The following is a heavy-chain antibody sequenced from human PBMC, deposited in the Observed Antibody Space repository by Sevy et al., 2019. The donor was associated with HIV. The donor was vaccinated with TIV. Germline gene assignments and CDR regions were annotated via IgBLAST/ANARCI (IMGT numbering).Heavy chain of an antibody. V-gene: IGHV4-34*01. J-gene: IGHJ4*02. CDR2: INHSGRT. D-gene: IGHD6-6*01. CDR1: GGSFSGYY. Sequence: SETLSLTCAVYGGSFSGYYWSWIRQPPGKGLEWIGEINHSGRTTYNPSLKSRVTISVDTSKSQFSLKLTSVTAADTAIYYCARGFGSSSNYWGQGTLVTVSS. CDR3: ARGFGSSSNY.